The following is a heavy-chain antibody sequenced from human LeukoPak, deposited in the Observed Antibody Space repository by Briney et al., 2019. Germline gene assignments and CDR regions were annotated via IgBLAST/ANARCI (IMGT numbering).Heavy chain of an antibody. CDR3: ARADFWSGYWAY. CDR2: IYYSGST. CDR1: GGSISSSSYY. V-gene: IGHV4-39*07. D-gene: IGHD3-3*01. Sequence: PSETLSLTCTVSGGSISSSSYYWGWIRQPPGKGLEWIGSIYYSGSTYYNPSLKSRVTISVDTSKNQFSLKLSSVTAAGTAVYYCARADFWSGYWAYWGQGTLVTVSS. J-gene: IGHJ4*02.